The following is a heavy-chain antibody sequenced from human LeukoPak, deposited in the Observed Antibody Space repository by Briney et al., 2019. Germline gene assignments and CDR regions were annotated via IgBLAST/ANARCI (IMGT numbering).Heavy chain of an antibody. D-gene: IGHD1-7*01. Sequence: ASVKVSCKASGGTFSSYAISWVRQAPGQGLEWMGWINPNSGGTNYAQKFQGRVTMTRDTSISTAYMELSRLRSDDTAVYYCARVELELLGAFDIWGQGTMVTVSS. J-gene: IGHJ3*02. CDR1: GGTFSSYA. CDR2: INPNSGGT. V-gene: IGHV1-2*02. CDR3: ARVELELLGAFDI.